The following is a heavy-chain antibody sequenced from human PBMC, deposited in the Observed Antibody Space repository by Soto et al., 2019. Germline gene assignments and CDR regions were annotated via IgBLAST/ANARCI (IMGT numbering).Heavy chain of an antibody. CDR2: IFSNDEE. Sequence: QVTLKESGPVLVKPTETLTLTCTVSGFSLSNATMGVSWIRQPPGKALEWLAHIFSNDEESYSTSLKNRLTISKDTSKSQVVLTMTNMDPVDTATYFCARIVDPCGGGCRVFYCDFWGQGTPVTVSS. V-gene: IGHV2-26*01. D-gene: IGHD2-21*02. CDR1: GFSLSNATMG. CDR3: ARIVDPCGGGCRVFYCDF. J-gene: IGHJ4*02.